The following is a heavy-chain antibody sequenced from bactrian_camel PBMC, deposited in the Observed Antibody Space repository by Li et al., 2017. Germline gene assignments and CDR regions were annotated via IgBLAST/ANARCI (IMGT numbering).Heavy chain of an antibody. CDR1: GYSYSNYC. D-gene: IGHD1*01. V-gene: IGHV3S55*01. CDR3: ATATDCRWTGYPTWTPLANY. J-gene: IGHJ4*01. Sequence: QLVESGGGSVQAGGSLRLSCAASAASGYSYSNYCMGWFRQAPGKEREGVAAISRDDVTVYRDSAKGRFTISKDNAKTTLNLQIDSAKPEDTATYYCATATDCRWTGYPTWTPLANYWGQGTQVTVS. CDR2: ISRDDVT.